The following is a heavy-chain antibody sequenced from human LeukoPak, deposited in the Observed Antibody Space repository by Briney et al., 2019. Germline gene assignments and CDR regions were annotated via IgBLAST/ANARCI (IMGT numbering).Heavy chain of an antibody. Sequence: SQTLSLTCTVSGGSISSGDYYWTWIRQHPGEGLEWIGFIYYSGSAYYTPSLKSRVIISIDTSKSQFSLILSSVTAADTAVYYCARNVVVKPAAIENWFDPWGQGTLVTVSS. J-gene: IGHJ5*02. CDR1: GGSISSGDYY. CDR2: IYYSGSA. CDR3: ARNVVVKPAAIENWFDP. V-gene: IGHV4-31*03. D-gene: IGHD2-2*01.